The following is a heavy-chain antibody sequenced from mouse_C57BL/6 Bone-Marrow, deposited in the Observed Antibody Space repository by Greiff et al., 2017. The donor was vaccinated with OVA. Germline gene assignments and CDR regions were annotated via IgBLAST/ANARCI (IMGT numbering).Heavy chain of an antibody. CDR2: IYPRSGNT. CDR3: ARDPDYYVSSYGYYYAMDY. D-gene: IGHD1-1*01. V-gene: IGHV1-81*01. J-gene: IGHJ4*01. Sequence: QVQLQQSGAELARPGASVKLSCKASGYTFTSYGISWVKQRTGQGLEWIGEIYPRSGNTYYNEKFKGKATLTADKSSSTAYMELRSLTSEDSAVYFCARDPDYYVSSYGYYYAMDYWGQGTSVTVSS. CDR1: GYTFTSYG.